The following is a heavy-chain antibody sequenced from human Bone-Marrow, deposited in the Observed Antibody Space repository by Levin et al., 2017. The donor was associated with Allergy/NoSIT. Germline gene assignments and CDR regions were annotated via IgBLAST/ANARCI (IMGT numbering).Heavy chain of an antibody. CDR1: GFTFTSYW. CDR3: ARHGKEPYYYYMDV. J-gene: IGHJ6*03. CDR2: IDPIDSYT. V-gene: IGHV5-10-1*01. D-gene: IGHD1-14*01. Sequence: GESLKISCKGSGFTFTSYWITWVRQMPGKGLEWMGRIDPIDSYTNYSPSFQGHVTISVDKSSNTAYLQWSSLKASDTAMYYCARHGKEPYYYYMDVWGKGTTVTVSS.